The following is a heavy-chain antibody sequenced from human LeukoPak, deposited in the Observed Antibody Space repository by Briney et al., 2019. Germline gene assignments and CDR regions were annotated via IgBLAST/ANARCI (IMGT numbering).Heavy chain of an antibody. D-gene: IGHD1-26*01. V-gene: IGHV3-11*06. Sequence: SVKGRFTISRDNAKNSLYLQMNSLRAEDTAVYYCAREWGSYSRGGDYWGQGTLVTVSS. CDR3: AREWGSYSRGGDY. J-gene: IGHJ4*02.